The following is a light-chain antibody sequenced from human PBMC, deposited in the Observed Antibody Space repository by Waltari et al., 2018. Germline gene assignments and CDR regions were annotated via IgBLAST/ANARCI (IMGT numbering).Light chain of an antibody. CDR2: DDR. CDR3: QVWDSRTEHVV. J-gene: IGLJ2*01. CDR1: KIGVKS. Sequence: SPALTPPPPLPPAPRTTARSTCGGHKIGVKSGYWYQQKPGQAPALVIYDDRDRPSGIPERFSGSNSGNTATLTISRVEVGDEADYYCQVWDSRTEHVVFGGGTKLTVL. V-gene: IGLV3-21*01.